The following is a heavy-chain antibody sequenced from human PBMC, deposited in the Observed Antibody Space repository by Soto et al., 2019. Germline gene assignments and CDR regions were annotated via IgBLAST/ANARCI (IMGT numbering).Heavy chain of an antibody. D-gene: IGHD6-19*01. CDR3: AKAEKSSAVAGYFDS. CDR2: ISGSGGIT. V-gene: IGHV3-23*01. CDR1: EFMFSNYA. J-gene: IGHJ4*02. Sequence: GVSLRLSCAASEFMFSNYAMNWVRQAPGKGLEWVSAISGSGGITYYAESVKGRFTISRDNSKNTLYLQMNSLRAEDTAVYYCAKAEKSSAVAGYFDSWGQGTLVTVSS.